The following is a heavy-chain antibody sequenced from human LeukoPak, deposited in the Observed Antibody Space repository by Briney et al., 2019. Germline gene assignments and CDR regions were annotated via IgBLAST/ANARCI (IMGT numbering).Heavy chain of an antibody. V-gene: IGHV3-21*01. D-gene: IGHD6-6*01. CDR2: ISSSSSYI. J-gene: IGHJ4*02. CDR1: GFTFSSYS. Sequence: PGGSLRLSCAASGFTFSSYSMNWVRQAPGKGLEWVSSISSSSSYIYYADSVKGRFTISRDNAKNSLYLQMNSLRAEDTAVYYCARDPSLYSSSSRPVRWGQGTLVTVSS. CDR3: ARDPSLYSSSSRPVR.